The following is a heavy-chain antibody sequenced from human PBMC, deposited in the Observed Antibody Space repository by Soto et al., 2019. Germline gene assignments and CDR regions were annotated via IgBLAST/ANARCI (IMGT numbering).Heavy chain of an antibody. D-gene: IGHD6-25*01. CDR2: IYYSGST. Sequence: PSETLSLTCTVSGGSISSYYWSWIRQPPGRGLEWIGYIYYSGSTNSNPSLKSRVTISVDTSKNQFSLKLSSVTAADTAVYYCARASGSHAGIFGSWGQGTLVTVSS. CDR1: GGSISSYY. CDR3: ARASGSHAGIFGS. J-gene: IGHJ4*02. V-gene: IGHV4-59*12.